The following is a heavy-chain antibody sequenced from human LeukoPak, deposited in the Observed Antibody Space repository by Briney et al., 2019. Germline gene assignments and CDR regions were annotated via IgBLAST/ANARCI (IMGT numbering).Heavy chain of an antibody. CDR2: INPNSGGT. D-gene: IGHD3-3*01. CDR3: ARSLSETIGWFDP. J-gene: IGHJ5*02. Sequence: GASVKVSCKASGYTFTGYYMHWVRQAPGQGLGWMGWINPNSGGTNYAQKFQGRVTMTRDTSISTAYMELSRLRSDDTAVYYCARSLSETIGWFDPWGQGTLVTVSS. V-gene: IGHV1-2*02. CDR1: GYTFTGYY.